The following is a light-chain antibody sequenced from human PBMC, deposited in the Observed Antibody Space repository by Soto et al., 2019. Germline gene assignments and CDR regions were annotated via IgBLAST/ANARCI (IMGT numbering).Light chain of an antibody. V-gene: IGKV3-20*01. CDR3: QQYGSSPLT. CDR1: QSVSSSY. Sequence: EIVLTQSPGTLSLSPGERATLSCRASQSVSSSYLAWYQQKPGQAPRLLIYGASSRATGIPDRFSGSGSGTDLPLPISSLGPEDFAVYFCQQYGSSPLTFGGGTKVEIK. J-gene: IGKJ4*01. CDR2: GAS.